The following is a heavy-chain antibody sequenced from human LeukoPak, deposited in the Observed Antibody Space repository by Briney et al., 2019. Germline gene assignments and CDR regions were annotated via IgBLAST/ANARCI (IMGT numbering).Heavy chain of an antibody. V-gene: IGHV1-2*02. D-gene: IGHD2-15*01. CDR1: GYRFTDDY. J-gene: IGHJ4*02. Sequence: AASVTVSCNASGYRFTDDYMHWVRQAPGQGLEWIGWIKPNSGGTNYAQKFQGRVTMTRDTSISTAYMELSSLRSDDTAVYYCARGRGKVGYCSGGSCYDFDYWGQGTLVTVSS. CDR2: IKPNSGGT. CDR3: ARGRGKVGYCSGGSCYDFDY.